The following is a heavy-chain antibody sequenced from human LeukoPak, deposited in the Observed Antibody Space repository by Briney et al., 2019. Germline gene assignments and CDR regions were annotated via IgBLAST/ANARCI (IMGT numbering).Heavy chain of an antibody. V-gene: IGHV3-30*04. CDR1: GFTFSSYA. Sequence: PGRSLRLSCAASGFTFSSYAMHWVRQAPGKGLEWVAVMSYDGSNKYYADSVKGRFTISRDNSENTLYLQMNSLRAEDTAVYYCARSPRVAGSRYYFDYWGQGTLVTVSS. D-gene: IGHD2-2*01. CDR3: ARSPRVAGSRYYFDY. J-gene: IGHJ4*02. CDR2: MSYDGSNK.